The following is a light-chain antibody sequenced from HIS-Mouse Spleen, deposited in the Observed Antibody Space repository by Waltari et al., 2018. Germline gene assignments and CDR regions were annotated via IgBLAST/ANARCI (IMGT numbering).Light chain of an antibody. CDR1: SSDVGGYNY. Sequence: QSALTQPRSVSGSPGPSVTISCTGTSSDVGGYNYVSWYQQHPAKAPKRMIYDVSKRPSGVPDRFSGSKSGNTASLTISGLQAEDEADYYCCSYAGSYTFGVFGGGTKLTVL. CDR3: CSYAGSYTFGV. CDR2: DVS. V-gene: IGLV2-11*01. J-gene: IGLJ3*02.